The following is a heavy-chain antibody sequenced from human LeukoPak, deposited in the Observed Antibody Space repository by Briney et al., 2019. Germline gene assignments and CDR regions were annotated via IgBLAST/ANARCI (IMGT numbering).Heavy chain of an antibody. CDR3: AADRGIVVVPRDYYGMDV. CDR2: IVVGSGNT. D-gene: IGHD2-2*01. CDR1: GFTFTSSA. Sequence: ASVKVSCKASGFTFTSSAMQWVRQARGQRLGWIGWIVVGSGNTNYAQKFQEGVTITRDMSTSTAYMELSSLRSEDTAVYYCAADRGIVVVPRDYYGMDVWGQGTTVTVSS. V-gene: IGHV1-58*02. J-gene: IGHJ6*02.